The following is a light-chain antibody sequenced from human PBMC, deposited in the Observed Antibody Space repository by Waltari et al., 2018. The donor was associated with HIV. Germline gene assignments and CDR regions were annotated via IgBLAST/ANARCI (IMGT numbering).Light chain of an antibody. CDR3: LQRTNWPVT. Sequence: IVSTQSPATLSLSPGERATLSCRARRSVGSSFIWYQQKPGQAPRPRIYDASTRATGFPARFSGSGSGTAVTLTIRSLETEDFAIYYCLQRTNWPVTFGGGTKVEIK. J-gene: IGKJ4*01. CDR1: RSVGSS. V-gene: IGKV3-11*01. CDR2: DAS.